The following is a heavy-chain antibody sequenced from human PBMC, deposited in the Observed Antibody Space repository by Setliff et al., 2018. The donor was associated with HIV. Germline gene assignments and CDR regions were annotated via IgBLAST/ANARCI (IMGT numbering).Heavy chain of an antibody. J-gene: IGHJ4*02. CDR3: ARDSGGYNYGFAVGSFDY. D-gene: IGHD5-18*01. Sequence: SETLSLTCTVSSDSIRFYHWTWIRQPPGKGLEWIGNVYYTGSTNYNPSLKSRITISIDTSKSQFSLKLTSVAAADTAVYYCARDSGGYNYGFAVGSFDYWGQGALVTAPQ. CDR2: VYYTGST. CDR1: SDSIRFYH. V-gene: IGHV4-59*01.